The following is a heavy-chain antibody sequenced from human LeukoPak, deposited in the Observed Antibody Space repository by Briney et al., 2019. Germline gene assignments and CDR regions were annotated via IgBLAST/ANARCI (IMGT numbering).Heavy chain of an antibody. CDR2: INWNGGSI. CDR1: GFTFDDYG. Sequence: GGSLRLXCAASGFTFDDYGMSWVRQAPGKGLEWVSGINWNGGSIGYADSVKGRFTISRDNAKNSLYLQMNSLRAEDTALYYCARDRYYDFWSGYYYPLDYWGQGTLVTVSS. J-gene: IGHJ4*02. D-gene: IGHD3-3*01. V-gene: IGHV3-20*04. CDR3: ARDRYYDFWSGYYYPLDY.